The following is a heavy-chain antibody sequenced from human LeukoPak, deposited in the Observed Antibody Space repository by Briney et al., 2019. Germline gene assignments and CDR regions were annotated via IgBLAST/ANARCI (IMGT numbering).Heavy chain of an antibody. J-gene: IGHJ4*02. CDR1: GFAVSSNY. D-gene: IGHD3-22*01. CDR2: IYSGGST. V-gene: IGHV3-66*01. CDR3: ARARSFGDSSGYYFSNFDY. Sequence: GGSLRLSCAASGFAVSSNYMSWVRQAPGKGLEWVSVIYSGGSTYYADSVKGRFTISRDNSKNTLYLQMNSLRAEDTAVYYCARARSFGDSSGYYFSNFDYWGQGTLVTVSS.